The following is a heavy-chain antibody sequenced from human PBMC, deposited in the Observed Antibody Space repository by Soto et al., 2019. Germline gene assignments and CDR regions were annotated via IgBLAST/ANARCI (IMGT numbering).Heavy chain of an antibody. J-gene: IGHJ4*02. CDR2: IYYSGST. V-gene: IGHV4-31*03. CDR3: ASDTIFGLHHPFDY. D-gene: IGHD3-3*01. Sequence: SETLSLTCTVSGGSISRGGYYWSWIRQHPGKGLEWIGYIYYSGSTYYNPSLKSRVTISVDTSKNQFSLKLSSVTAADTAVYYCASDTIFGLHHPFDYRAQGTLVTGSS. CDR1: GGSISRGGYY.